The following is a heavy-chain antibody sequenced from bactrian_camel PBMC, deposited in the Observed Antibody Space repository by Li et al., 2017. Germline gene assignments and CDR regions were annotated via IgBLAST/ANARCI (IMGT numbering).Heavy chain of an antibody. D-gene: IGHD2*01. CDR1: GFTFSRSW. Sequence: QLVESGGGLVQPGESLRLSCAASGFTFSRSWMHWVCQAPGKGLEWVSSINEAGGITSHPDSVKGRFTISRDNAKNTVYLEMNSLKPEDTAVYYCVRSFSGVWDFGYWGQGTQVTVS. V-gene: IGHV3S25*01. J-gene: IGHJ6*01. CDR2: INEAGGIT. CDR3: VRSFSGVWDFGY.